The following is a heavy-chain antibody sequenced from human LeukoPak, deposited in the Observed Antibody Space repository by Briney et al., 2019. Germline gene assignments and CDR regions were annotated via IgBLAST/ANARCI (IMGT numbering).Heavy chain of an antibody. CDR2: ISGSGGST. J-gene: IGHJ4*02. Sequence: GGSLRLSCTASGFTFSSYAMSWVRQAPGKGLMWVSTISGSGGSTYYADSVKGRFTISRANSKNTLYLQMNSLRAEDTAVYYCAKAGRQQLGGGGYWGQGTLVTVSS. V-gene: IGHV3-23*01. CDR1: GFTFSSYA. D-gene: IGHD3-10*01. CDR3: AKAGRQQLGGGGY.